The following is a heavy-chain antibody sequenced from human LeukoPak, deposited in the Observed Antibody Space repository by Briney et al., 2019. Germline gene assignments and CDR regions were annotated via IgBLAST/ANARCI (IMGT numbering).Heavy chain of an antibody. CDR1: GYTFTSYH. J-gene: IGHJ4*02. CDR3: AREWGGAIKDYYFDF. Sequence: ASVKVSCKASGYTFTSYHIDWVRQAPGQGLEWMGIINPSGGSTIYAQRFQVRVTMTRDTSTSTVYVELNSLRSEDTAVYYCAREWGGAIKDYYFDFWGQGTLVTVSS. V-gene: IGHV1-46*01. D-gene: IGHD3-10*01. CDR2: INPSGGST.